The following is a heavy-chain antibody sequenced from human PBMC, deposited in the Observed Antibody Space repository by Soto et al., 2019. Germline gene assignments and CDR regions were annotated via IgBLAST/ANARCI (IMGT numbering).Heavy chain of an antibody. Sequence: EVQLVESGGGLVQPGGSLRLSCAASGFTFSSYSMNWVRQAPGKGLEWVSYISSSSSTIYYADSVKGRFTISRDNDKNSLDLQMNSLRDEETAVYYCARADSCYAHGYYYYGMDVWGQGTTVTVSS. D-gene: IGHD5-12*01. CDR3: ARADSCYAHGYYYYGMDV. CDR1: GFTFSSYS. J-gene: IGHJ6*02. V-gene: IGHV3-48*02. CDR2: ISSSSSTI.